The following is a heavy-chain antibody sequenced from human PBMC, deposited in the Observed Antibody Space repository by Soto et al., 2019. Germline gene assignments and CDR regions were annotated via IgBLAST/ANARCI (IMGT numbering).Heavy chain of an antibody. Sequence: QLQLQESGSGLVKPSQTLSLTCAVSGGSISSGGYSWSWIRQPPGKGLEWIGYIYHSGNTYYNPSLKSRVTISVDRSKNHFSLKVNSVTAADTAVYYCARATEGVDTRFDPWGQGTLVTVSS. CDR1: GGSISSGGYS. CDR3: ARATEGVDTRFDP. V-gene: IGHV4-30-2*01. D-gene: IGHD2-15*01. J-gene: IGHJ5*02. CDR2: IYHSGNT.